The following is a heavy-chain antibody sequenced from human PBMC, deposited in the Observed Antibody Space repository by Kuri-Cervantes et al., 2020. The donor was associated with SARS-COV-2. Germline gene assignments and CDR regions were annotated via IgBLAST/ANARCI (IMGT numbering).Heavy chain of an antibody. Sequence: GESLKISCAASGFTVSSNYMSWVRQAPGKGLEWVSVIYSGGSTYYADSVKGRFTISRHNSKNTLYLQMNSLRAEDTAVYYCARGPYGGNYRHDAFDIWGQGTMVTVSS. D-gene: IGHD4-23*01. V-gene: IGHV3-53*04. CDR2: IYSGGST. J-gene: IGHJ3*02. CDR1: GFTVSSNY. CDR3: ARGPYGGNYRHDAFDI.